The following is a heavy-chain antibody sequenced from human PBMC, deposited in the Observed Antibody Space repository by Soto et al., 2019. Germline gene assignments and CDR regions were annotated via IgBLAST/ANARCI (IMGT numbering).Heavy chain of an antibody. V-gene: IGHV3-30*03. J-gene: IGHJ6*03. CDR2: ISYDGSNK. Sequence: PGGSLRLSCAASGFTFSSYGMHWVRQAPGKGLEWVAVISYDGSNKYYADSVKGRFTISRDNSKNTLYLQMNSLRAEDTAVYYCATMDYGDEDYYYYYMDVWGKGTTVTVSS. CDR1: GFTFSSYG. D-gene: IGHD4-17*01. CDR3: ATMDYGDEDYYYYYMDV.